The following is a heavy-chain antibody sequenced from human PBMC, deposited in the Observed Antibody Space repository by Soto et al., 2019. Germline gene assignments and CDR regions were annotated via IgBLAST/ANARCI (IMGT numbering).Heavy chain of an antibody. CDR2: IWFDGSDK. J-gene: IGHJ3*02. V-gene: IGHV3-33*01. CDR1: GFTFSSYG. CDR3: ARLYCSSTSCYSVGAFDI. D-gene: IGHD2-2*01. Sequence: GGSLRLSCAASGFTFSSYGMHWVRQAPGKGLEWVALIWFDGSDKYYADSVKGRFTVSRDNSKNTLYLQMNSLRADDTAVYYCARLYCSSTSCYSVGAFDIWGQGTMVTVSS.